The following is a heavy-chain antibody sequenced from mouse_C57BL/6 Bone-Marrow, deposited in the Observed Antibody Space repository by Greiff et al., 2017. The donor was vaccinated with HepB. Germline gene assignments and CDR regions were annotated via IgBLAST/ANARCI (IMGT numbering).Heavy chain of an antibody. D-gene: IGHD3-3*01. J-gene: IGHJ3*01. Sequence: EVQGVESGGGLVQPGGSLSLSCAASGFTFTDYYMSWVRQPPGKALEWLGFIRNKANGYTTEYSASVKGRFTISRDNSQSILYLQMKALRAEDSATYCGARYKGWEGFAYWGQGTLVTVSA. CDR1: GFTFTDYY. CDR3: ARYKGWEGFAY. CDR2: IRNKANGYTT. V-gene: IGHV7-3*01.